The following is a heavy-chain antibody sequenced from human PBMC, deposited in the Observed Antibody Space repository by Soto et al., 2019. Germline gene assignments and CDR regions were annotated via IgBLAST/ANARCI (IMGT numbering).Heavy chain of an antibody. CDR2: IYWDDDK. V-gene: IGHV2-5*02. Sequence: QITLKESGPPLVKPTQTLTLTCTFSGFSLSTSGVGVGWIRQPPGKALEWLALIYWDDDKRYSPSLKSRLTITKDTSKSQVVLTMTNMDPVDTATYYCAHRRGAAAVGYWGQGTLVTVSS. CDR1: GFSLSTSGVG. D-gene: IGHD6-13*01. CDR3: AHRRGAAAVGY. J-gene: IGHJ4*02.